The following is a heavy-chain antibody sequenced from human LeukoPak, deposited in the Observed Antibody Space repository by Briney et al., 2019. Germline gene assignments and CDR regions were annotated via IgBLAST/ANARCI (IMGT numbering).Heavy chain of an antibody. CDR1: GVTMNNYY. Sequence: PSETLSLTCIVSGVTMNNYYWRWIRQPPGKGLEWIAYIHYGGINKYYPFLKSRVTISLDTSKNQSSLKLNSVTAADTAFYYCARILEGSGAAFDIWGQGTMVTVSS. D-gene: IGHD1-26*01. J-gene: IGHJ3*02. CDR3: ARILEGSGAAFDI. CDR2: IHYGGIN. V-gene: IGHV4-59*01.